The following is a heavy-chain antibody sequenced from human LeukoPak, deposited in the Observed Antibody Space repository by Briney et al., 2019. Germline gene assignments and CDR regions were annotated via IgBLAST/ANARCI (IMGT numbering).Heavy chain of an antibody. CDR1: GYTFTSYD. CDR3: ARASTLEPRIVGASGAFDI. CDR2: MNHNSGNT. V-gene: IGHV1-8*01. D-gene: IGHD1-26*01. J-gene: IGHJ3*02. Sequence: ASVKVSGKAAGYTFTSYDINWERQATGQGFEWMGLMNHNSGNTGYAQKFQGRVTMTRNTSISTAYMELSSLRSEDTAVYYCARASTLEPRIVGASGAFDIWGQGTMVTVSS.